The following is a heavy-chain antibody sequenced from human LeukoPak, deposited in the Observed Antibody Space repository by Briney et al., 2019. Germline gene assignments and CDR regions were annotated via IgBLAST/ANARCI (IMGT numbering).Heavy chain of an antibody. CDR2: IKQDGSEK. V-gene: IGHV3-7*01. J-gene: IGHJ3*02. CDR1: GFTFGSYW. Sequence: PGGSLRLSCAASGFTFGSYWMSWVRQAPGKGLEWVANIKQDGSEKYYVDSVKGRFTISRDNSKNTLYLQMNSLRAEDTAVYYCAKGRAYYDSSGYYLTENAFDIWGQGTMVTVSS. CDR3: AKGRAYYDSSGYYLTENAFDI. D-gene: IGHD3-22*01.